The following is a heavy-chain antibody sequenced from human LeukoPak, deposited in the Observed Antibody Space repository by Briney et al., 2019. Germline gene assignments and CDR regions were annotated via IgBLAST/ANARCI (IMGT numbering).Heavy chain of an antibody. CDR1: GFTFNSYW. V-gene: IGHV3-74*01. D-gene: IGHD6-13*01. CDR2: INSDGSST. Sequence: GGSLRLSCAASGFTFNSYWMHWVRQAPGKGLVWVSRINSDGSSTNYADSVKGRFTVSRDNAKNTLYLQMNSLRAEDTAVYYCARVLGAYISSWYDYWGQGTLVTVSS. J-gene: IGHJ4*02. CDR3: ARVLGAYISSWYDY.